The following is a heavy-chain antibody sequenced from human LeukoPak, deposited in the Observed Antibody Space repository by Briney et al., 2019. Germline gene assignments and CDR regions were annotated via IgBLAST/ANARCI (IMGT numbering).Heavy chain of an antibody. CDR2: ISTSGRT. CDR3: ARDDPYYYYMDV. Sequence: NSSQTLSLTCTVSGGSISSGSYYWSWIRQPAGKGLEWIGRISTSGRTNYNPSLKSRVTISVDTPKNQFSLKLSSVTAADTAVYYCARDDPYYYYMDVWGKGTTVTVSS. J-gene: IGHJ6*03. V-gene: IGHV4-61*02. CDR1: GGSISSGSYY.